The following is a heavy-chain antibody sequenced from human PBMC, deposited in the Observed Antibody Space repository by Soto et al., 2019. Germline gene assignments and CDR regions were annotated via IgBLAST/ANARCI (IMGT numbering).Heavy chain of an antibody. Sequence: HGESLKISCKGSVYSFTSCWIGWVRQMPGKGLEWMGIIYPGDSDTRYSPSFQGQVTISADKSISTAYLQWSSLKASDTAMYYCASLTRLTRGAFDIWGQGTMVTVS. CDR2: IYPGDSDT. CDR3: ASLTRLTRGAFDI. D-gene: IGHD3-9*01. J-gene: IGHJ3*02. V-gene: IGHV5-51*01. CDR1: VYSFTSCW.